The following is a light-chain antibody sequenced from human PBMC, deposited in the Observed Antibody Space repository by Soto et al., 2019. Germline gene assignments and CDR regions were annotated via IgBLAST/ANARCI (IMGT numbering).Light chain of an antibody. CDR2: DVG. CDR3: SSWTTSSTPLYV. J-gene: IGLJ1*01. Sequence: SVLTQPASVSGSPGQSISISCTGTSSDIGGYNHVSWYQQHPGKAPKLMIYDVGNRPSGVSNRFSGSKSGNTASLTISGLQAEDEADYYCSSWTTSSTPLYVFGTGTKVTV. V-gene: IGLV2-14*03. CDR1: SSDIGGYNH.